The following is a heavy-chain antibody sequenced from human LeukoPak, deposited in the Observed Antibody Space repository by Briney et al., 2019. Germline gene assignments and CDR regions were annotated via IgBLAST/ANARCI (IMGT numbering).Heavy chain of an antibody. Sequence: SETLSLTCTVSGGSISSYYWSWIRQPPGKGLEWIGYIYYSASTNYNPSLKSRVTISVDTSKNQFSLKLSSVTAADTAVYYCARDGVIAVAGTNYYYGMDVWGQGTTVTVSS. CDR1: GGSISSYY. J-gene: IGHJ6*02. CDR3: ARDGVIAVAGTNYYYGMDV. D-gene: IGHD6-19*01. V-gene: IGHV4-59*01. CDR2: IYYSAST.